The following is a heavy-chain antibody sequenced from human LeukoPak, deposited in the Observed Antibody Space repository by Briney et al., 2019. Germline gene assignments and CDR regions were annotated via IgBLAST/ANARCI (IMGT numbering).Heavy chain of an antibody. CDR3: ARDRGGWYYFDY. V-gene: IGHV4-59*01. CDR1: GDSIGSYY. Sequence: SETLSLTCTVSGDSIGSYYWSWIRQPPGRGLEWIAYIYYSGSTNYNPSLKSRVTISVDTSKNQFSLKLTSVTAADTAVYYCARDRGGWYYFDYWGQGTLVTVSS. J-gene: IGHJ4*02. CDR2: IYYSGST. D-gene: IGHD6-19*01.